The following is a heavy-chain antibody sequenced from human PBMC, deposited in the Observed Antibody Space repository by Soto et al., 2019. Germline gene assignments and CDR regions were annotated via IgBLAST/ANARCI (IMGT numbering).Heavy chain of an antibody. J-gene: IGHJ4*02. V-gene: IGHV4-59*08. CDR2: IYYSGST. Sequence: SETLSLTCTVSGGSISSYYWSWIRQPPGKGLEWIGYIYYSGSTNYNPSLKSRVTISVDTSKNQFSLKLSSVTAADTAVYYCARHCSGGSCYSGNFDYWGQGTLVTVSS. D-gene: IGHD2-15*01. CDR1: GGSISSYY. CDR3: ARHCSGGSCYSGNFDY.